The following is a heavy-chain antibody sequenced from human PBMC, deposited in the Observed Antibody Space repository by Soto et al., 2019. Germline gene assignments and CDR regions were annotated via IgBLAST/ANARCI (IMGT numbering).Heavy chain of an antibody. CDR1: GFSLSNARMG. Sequence: SGLTLVNPTETLTLTCTVSGFSLSNARMGVSWIRQPPGKALEWLAHIFSNDEKSYSTSLKSRLTISKDTSKSQVVLTMTNMDPVDTATYYCARMGIAAAGRFYYYYGMDVWGQGTTVTVSS. J-gene: IGHJ6*02. CDR3: ARMGIAAAGRFYYYYGMDV. D-gene: IGHD6-13*01. V-gene: IGHV2-26*01. CDR2: IFSNDEK.